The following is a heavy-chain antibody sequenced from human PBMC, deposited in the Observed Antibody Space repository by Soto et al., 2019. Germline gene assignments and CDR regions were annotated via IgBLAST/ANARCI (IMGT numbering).Heavy chain of an antibody. D-gene: IGHD2-21*01. V-gene: IGHV4-39*01. CDR1: GVSISSSSYY. J-gene: IGHJ4*02. CDR3: ARQRPYSDNDYFDY. Sequence: SETLSLTCTVSGVSISSSSYYWGWLRQPPGKGLEWIGSIYYSGSTNYNPSLKSRVTISVDTSKNQFSLKLSSVTAADTAVYYCARQRPYSDNDYFDYWGQGTLVTVSS. CDR2: IYYSGST.